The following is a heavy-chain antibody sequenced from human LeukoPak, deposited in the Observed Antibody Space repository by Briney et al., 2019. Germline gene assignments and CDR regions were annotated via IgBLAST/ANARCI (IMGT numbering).Heavy chain of an antibody. V-gene: IGHV3-66*02. CDR2: IYSGGST. D-gene: IGHD4/OR15-4a*01. CDR1: GFTVSSSY. CDR3: ARDTSDYGPFDY. J-gene: IGHJ4*02. Sequence: PGGSLRLSCAASGFTVSSSYMSWVRQAPGKGLEWVSVIYSGGSTYYADSVKGRFTISRDNSKNTLYLQMNSLRAEDTAVYYCARDTSDYGPFDYWGQGTLVTVSS.